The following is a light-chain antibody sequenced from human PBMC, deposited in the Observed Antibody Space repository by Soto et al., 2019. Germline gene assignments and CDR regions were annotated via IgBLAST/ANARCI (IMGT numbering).Light chain of an antibody. CDR1: SSDVGAYDY. V-gene: IGLV1-40*01. J-gene: IGLJ1*01. CDR2: GNN. CDR3: QSYDSSLSGYV. Sequence: QSVLTQPRSVSGSPGQSVTISCTGTSSDVGAYDYVSWYQQLPGTAPKLLIYGNNNRPSGVPARFSGSKSGTSASLAIAGLQAEDEGDYYCQSYDSSLSGYVFGTGTKVTVL.